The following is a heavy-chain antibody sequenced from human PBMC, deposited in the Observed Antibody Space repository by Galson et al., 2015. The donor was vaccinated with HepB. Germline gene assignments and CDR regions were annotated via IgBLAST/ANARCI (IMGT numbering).Heavy chain of an antibody. CDR2: ISRGGDTS. D-gene: IGHD2/OR15-2a*01. Sequence: SLRLSCAXCGFTFTSYGMSWVRQAPGKGLECVSAISRGGDTSDYADSVRGRFTVSRDSSTNTLYLQMNGLRADDTAIYYCVRGTTAPDYWGQGTLVTVSS. V-gene: IGHV3-23*01. J-gene: IGHJ4*02. CDR1: GFTFTSYG. CDR3: VRGTTAPDY.